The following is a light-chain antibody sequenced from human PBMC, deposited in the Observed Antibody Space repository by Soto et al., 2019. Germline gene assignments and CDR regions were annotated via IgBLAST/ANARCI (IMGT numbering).Light chain of an antibody. CDR2: GNN. V-gene: IGLV1-40*01. J-gene: IGLJ3*02. CDR1: SSNLGAGYD. Sequence: QSVLTQPPSVSGAPGQRVTISCSGTSSNLGAGYDVHWYHQVPGTAPKLLIYGNNNRASGVPDRFSGSRSGTSASLAITGLQAEDEGEFYCQSFDTIPRGSVFGGGTKLTVL. CDR3: QSFDTIPRGSV.